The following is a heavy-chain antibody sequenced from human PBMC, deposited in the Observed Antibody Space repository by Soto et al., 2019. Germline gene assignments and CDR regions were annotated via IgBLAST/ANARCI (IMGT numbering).Heavy chain of an antibody. CDR2: VYHSGSF. CDR3: ARDKITGLFDY. Sequence: SETLSLTCAVSGGSISTTDWGSWVRQPPGKGLEWIGEVYHSGSFNYNPSLKSRLTISVDKSKNQFSLNLSSVTVADTAVYYCARDKITGLFDYWGKGTLVTVSS. CDR1: GGSISTTDW. D-gene: IGHD2-8*02. J-gene: IGHJ4*02. V-gene: IGHV4-4*02.